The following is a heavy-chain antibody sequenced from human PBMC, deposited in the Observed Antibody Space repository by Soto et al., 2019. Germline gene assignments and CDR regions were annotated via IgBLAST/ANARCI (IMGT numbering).Heavy chain of an antibody. D-gene: IGHD3-16*01. CDR3: ARVWGTIDY. CDR2: MNSNSGKT. J-gene: IGHJ4*02. CDR1: GYTFTNYD. V-gene: IGHV1-8*01. Sequence: QVQLVQSGAAVKKPGASVKVSCKASGYTFTNYDINWVRQAPGQGLEWMGWMNSNSGKTGSAQKFQGRITITRNTSTGKAYMELSSLRYEDTAVYYCARVWGTIDYWGQGTLVTVSS.